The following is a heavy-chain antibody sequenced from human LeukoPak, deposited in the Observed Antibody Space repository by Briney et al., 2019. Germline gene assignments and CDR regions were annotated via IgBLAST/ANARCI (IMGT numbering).Heavy chain of an antibody. Sequence: SETLSLTCTVPGGSISSGGYYWCWIRPHPGQGLEWIGYIYYSGSTYYNPSLKSRVTISVDTSKNQFSLKLSSVTAADTAVYYCAGPNAGHFDYWGQGTLVTVSS. J-gene: IGHJ4*02. CDR2: IYYSGST. V-gene: IGHV4-31*03. CDR1: GGSISSGGYY. CDR3: AGPNAGHFDY.